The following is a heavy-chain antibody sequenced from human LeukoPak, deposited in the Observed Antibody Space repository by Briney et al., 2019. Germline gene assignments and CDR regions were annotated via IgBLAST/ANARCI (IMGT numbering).Heavy chain of an antibody. CDR2: INHSGST. Sequence: SETLSLTCAVYGGSFSGYYWSWIRQPPGKGLEWIGEINHSGSTNYNPSLKSRVTISVDTSKNQFSLKLSSVTAADTAVYYCARGGYYDKPFDYWGQGTLVTASS. D-gene: IGHD3-9*01. CDR1: GGSFSGYY. CDR3: ARGGYYDKPFDY. J-gene: IGHJ4*02. V-gene: IGHV4-34*01.